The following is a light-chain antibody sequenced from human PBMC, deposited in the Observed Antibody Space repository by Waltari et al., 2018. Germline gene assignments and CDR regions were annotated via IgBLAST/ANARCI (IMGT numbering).Light chain of an antibody. V-gene: IGKV4-1*01. CDR2: WAS. CDR1: QSILDNSNNKNK. J-gene: IGKJ4*01. Sequence: DIVMTQSPDSLAVSLGERATINCRSSQSILDNSNNKNKLTWYQQNPGQAPKLLIYWASTREAGVPARFSGSGSGTHFTLTISSLQAEDVAVYYCQQHYSSPLTFGGGTKVEL. CDR3: QQHYSSPLT.